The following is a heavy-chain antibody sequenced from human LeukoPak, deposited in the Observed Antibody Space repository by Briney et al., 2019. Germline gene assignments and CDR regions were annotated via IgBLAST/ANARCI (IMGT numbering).Heavy chain of an antibody. D-gene: IGHD5-18*01. CDR3: ARDPGTAMVLYYYYGMDV. V-gene: IGHV3-21*01. CDR2: ISSSSSYI. J-gene: IGHJ6*02. Sequence: GGSLRLSCAASGFTFSSYSMNWVRQAPGKGLEWVSSISSSSSYIYYADSVKGRFTISRDNAKNSLYLQMNSLRAEDTAVYYCARDPGTAMVLYYYYGMDVWGQGTTVTVSS. CDR1: GFTFSSYS.